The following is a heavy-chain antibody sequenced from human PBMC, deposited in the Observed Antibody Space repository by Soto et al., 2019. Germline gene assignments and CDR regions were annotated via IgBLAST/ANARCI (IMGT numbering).Heavy chain of an antibody. CDR2: INPEDGST. J-gene: IGHJ5*02. V-gene: IGHV1-46*01. D-gene: IGHD2-2*01. CDR1: GYTFVRYY. Sequence: QVQLVQSGAEVKKPGASVKVSCKASGYTFVRYYMLWVRQAPGQGLEWMGIINPEDGSTTYAQKFQGRVTMTRDTSTSTVYMELTSLRSEDTAAYYCARGLPSSSRLGWFDPWGQGTLVTVSS. CDR3: ARGLPSSSRLGWFDP.